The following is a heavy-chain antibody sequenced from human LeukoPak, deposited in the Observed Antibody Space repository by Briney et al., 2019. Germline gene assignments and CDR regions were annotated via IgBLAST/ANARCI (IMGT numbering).Heavy chain of an antibody. CDR2: ISGSGGST. D-gene: IGHD3-22*01. V-gene: IGHV3-23*01. CDR3: AKTLSYYYDSSGSTFDY. J-gene: IGHJ4*02. Sequence: GGSLRLSCAASGFTFSSYAMSWVRQAPGRGLEWVSTISGSGGSTYYADSVKGRFTISRDNSKHTLYLQMNSLRAEDTAVYYCAKTLSYYYDSSGSTFDYWGQGTLVTVSS. CDR1: GFTFSSYA.